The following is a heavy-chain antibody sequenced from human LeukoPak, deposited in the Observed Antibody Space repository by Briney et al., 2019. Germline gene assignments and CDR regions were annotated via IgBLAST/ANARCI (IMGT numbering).Heavy chain of an antibody. J-gene: IGHJ4*02. CDR1: GFTFSSYG. V-gene: IGHV3-33*01. D-gene: IGHD3-22*01. Sequence: GGSLRLSWAASGFTFSSYGMHWVRQAPGKGLEGVAVIWYDGSNKYYADSVKGRFTISRDNSKNTLYLQMNSLSAEDTAVYYCARERNYYDSSGSTHQHFDYWGQGTLVTVSS. CDR3: ARERNYYDSSGSTHQHFDY. CDR2: IWYDGSNK.